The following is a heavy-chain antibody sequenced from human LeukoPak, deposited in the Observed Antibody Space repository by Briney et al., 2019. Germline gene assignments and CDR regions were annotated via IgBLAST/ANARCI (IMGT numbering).Heavy chain of an antibody. CDR3: ARSGFDIVVVPAANPRYFDI. D-gene: IGHD2-2*01. CDR2: IIPIFGTA. J-gene: IGHJ3*02. V-gene: IGHV1-69*06. Sequence: GASVKVSCKASGYTFTSYGISWVRQAPGQGLEWMGGIIPIFGTANYAQKFQGRVTITADKSTSTAYMELSSLRSEDTAVYYCARSGFDIVVVPAANPRYFDIWGQGTMVTVSS. CDR1: GYTFTSYG.